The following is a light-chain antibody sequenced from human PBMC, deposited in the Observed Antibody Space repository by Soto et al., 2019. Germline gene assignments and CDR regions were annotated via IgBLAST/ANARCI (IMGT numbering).Light chain of an antibody. CDR3: QQYNSYSLT. CDR1: QSISNW. Sequence: DIQMTQSPSSLSASVGDRVTINCRASQSISNWLAWYQQKPGKAPNLLIYNVSNLESGVPSRFSGSGVGTEFTLIISSLQPDDFGTYYCQQYNSYSLTFGQGTKVEIK. V-gene: IGKV1-5*03. CDR2: NVS. J-gene: IGKJ1*01.